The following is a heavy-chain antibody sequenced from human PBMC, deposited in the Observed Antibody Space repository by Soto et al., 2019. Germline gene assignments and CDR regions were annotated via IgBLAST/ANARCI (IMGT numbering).Heavy chain of an antibody. CDR1: GFTFSDYY. V-gene: IGHV3-11*01. D-gene: IGHD6-6*01. Sequence: QVQLVESGGGLVKPGGSLRLSCAASGFTFSDYYMSWIRQAPGKGLEWVSYISSSGSTIYYADSVKGRFTISRDNAKNSLYLQMNSLRAEDTAVYCCASELEYSSSSGPYGMDVWGQGTTVTVSS. CDR3: ASELEYSSSSGPYGMDV. J-gene: IGHJ6*02. CDR2: ISSSGSTI.